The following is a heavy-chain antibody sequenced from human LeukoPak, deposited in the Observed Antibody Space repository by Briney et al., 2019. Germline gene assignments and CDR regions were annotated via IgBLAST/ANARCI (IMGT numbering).Heavy chain of an antibody. CDR1: GFSLSTSGMC. J-gene: IGHJ5*02. D-gene: IGHD3-10*01. Sequence: ETGPALVKPTQTLTLTCTFSGFSLSTSGMCVSWIRQPPGKALEWLALIDWDDDKYYSTSLKTRLTISKDTSKNQVVLTMTNMDPVDTATHYCARMRYYYGSIDPWGQGTLVTVSS. CDR3: ARMRYYYGSIDP. CDR2: IDWDDDK. V-gene: IGHV2-70*01.